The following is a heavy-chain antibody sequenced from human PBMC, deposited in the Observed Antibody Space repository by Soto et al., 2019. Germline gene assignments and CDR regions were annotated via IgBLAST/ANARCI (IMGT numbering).Heavy chain of an antibody. CDR1: GGTFSSYA. CDR3: ARDSVRGYSGYGPKDY. D-gene: IGHD5-12*01. Sequence: QVQLVQSGAEVKKPGSSVKVSCKASGGTFSSYAISWVRQAPGQGLELMGGIITIFGTANYAQKFQGRVTITADESTSTAYMELSSLRSEDTAVYYCARDSVRGYSGYGPKDYWGQGTLVTVSS. CDR2: IITIFGTA. J-gene: IGHJ4*02. V-gene: IGHV1-69*01.